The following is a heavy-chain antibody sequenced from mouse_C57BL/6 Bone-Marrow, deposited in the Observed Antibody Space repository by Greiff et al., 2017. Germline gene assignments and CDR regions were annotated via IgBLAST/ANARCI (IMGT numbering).Heavy chain of an antibody. CDR2: IYPGNSDT. J-gene: IGHJ2*01. Sequence: VQLQQSGTVLARPGASVKMSCKTSGYTFTSYWMHWVKQRPGQGLEWIGAIYPGNSDTSYNQKFKGKAKLTAVTSASTAYMELSSLTNEDSAVDYCTRVGWGWTDYFDYWGQGTTLTVSS. D-gene: IGHD2-3*01. CDR3: TRVGWGWTDYFDY. CDR1: GYTFTSYW. V-gene: IGHV1-5*01.